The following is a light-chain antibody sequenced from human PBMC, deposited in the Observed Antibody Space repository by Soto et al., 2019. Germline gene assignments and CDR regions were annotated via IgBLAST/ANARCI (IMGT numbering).Light chain of an antibody. V-gene: IGKV1-39*01. CDR2: DAS. J-gene: IGKJ5*01. Sequence: DIQMTQSPSSLSASVGDIISITCRASQSVSSYLNWYQQKPGKAPRLLIYDASHLQTGVQSRFRGTGSATHFTLTIRSLQPEDFATYYCQQSYRAVTFGQGTRLEIK. CDR3: QQSYRAVT. CDR1: QSVSSY.